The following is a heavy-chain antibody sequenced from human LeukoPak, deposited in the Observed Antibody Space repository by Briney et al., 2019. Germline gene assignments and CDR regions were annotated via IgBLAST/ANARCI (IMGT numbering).Heavy chain of an antibody. J-gene: IGHJ5*02. Sequence: PSETLSLTCTVSGGSISSSSYYWGWIRQPPGKGLEWIGSIYYSGSTYYNPSLKSRVTISVDTSKNQFSLKLSSVTAADTAVYYCARIYYDSSGYYYSHWFDPWGQGTLVTVSS. CDR1: GGSISSSSYY. D-gene: IGHD3-22*01. CDR2: IYYSGST. V-gene: IGHV4-39*07. CDR3: ARIYYDSSGYYYSHWFDP.